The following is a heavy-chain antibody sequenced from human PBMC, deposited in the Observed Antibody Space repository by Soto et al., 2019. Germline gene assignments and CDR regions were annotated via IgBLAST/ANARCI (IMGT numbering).Heavy chain of an antibody. V-gene: IGHV4-59*08. CDR2: IYYSGST. J-gene: IGHJ3*02. D-gene: IGHD6-13*01. Sequence: QVQLQESGPGLVKPSETLSLTCTVSGDSISNYYWSWIRQPPGKGLEWIGYIYYSGSTNYNPSLKSRVTLSVDKSKNQFSLKLSSVTAADTAVYYCARHLWVGSSWYLGAFDIWGQGTMVTVSS. CDR3: ARHLWVGSSWYLGAFDI. CDR1: GDSISNYY.